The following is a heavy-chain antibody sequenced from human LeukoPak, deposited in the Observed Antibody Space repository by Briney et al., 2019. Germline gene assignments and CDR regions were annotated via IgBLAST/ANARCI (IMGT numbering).Heavy chain of an antibody. CDR2: IFYSGTT. J-gene: IGHJ4*02. CDR1: GGATSSSNYY. V-gene: IGHV4-39*01. D-gene: IGHD4-23*01. Sequence: SETLSLTCTLSGGATSSSNYYWAWIRHPPGKGLEWMGSIFYSGTTHYNPSLKSRVTISVDTSKNQFSLNLSSVTAADTAVYYCARLSNYGGHSGDGYWGQGTLVTVSS. CDR3: ARLSNYGGHSGDGY.